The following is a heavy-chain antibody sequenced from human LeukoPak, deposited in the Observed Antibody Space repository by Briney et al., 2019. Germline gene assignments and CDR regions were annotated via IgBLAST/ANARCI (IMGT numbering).Heavy chain of an antibody. CDR1: GFTFDDYT. Sequence: GGSLRLSCAASGFTFDDYTMHWVRQAPGKGLESVSLLSWDGGSTYYADSVKGRFTISRDNSKNSLYLQMNSLRTEDTALYFCAKDSVGSGWRYFDYWGQGTLVTVSS. CDR2: LSWDGGST. CDR3: AKDSVGSGWRYFDY. V-gene: IGHV3-43*01. J-gene: IGHJ4*02. D-gene: IGHD6-19*01.